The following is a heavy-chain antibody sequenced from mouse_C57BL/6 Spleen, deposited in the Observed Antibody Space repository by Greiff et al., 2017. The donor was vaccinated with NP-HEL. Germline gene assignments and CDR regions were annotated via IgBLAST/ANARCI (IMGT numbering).Heavy chain of an antibody. CDR3: ARYQYYGNYSFDY. D-gene: IGHD2-1*01. CDR2: IDPSDCET. CDR1: GYTFTSYW. Sequence: QVQLQQPGAELVRPGSSVKLFRKGFGYTFTSYWMHWVKQRPIQGLEWIGNIDPSDCETHYNQKFKDKATLTVDKSSSTAYMQLISLTSEDSAVYYYARYQYYGNYSFDYWGQGTTLTVSS. J-gene: IGHJ2*01. V-gene: IGHV1-52*01.